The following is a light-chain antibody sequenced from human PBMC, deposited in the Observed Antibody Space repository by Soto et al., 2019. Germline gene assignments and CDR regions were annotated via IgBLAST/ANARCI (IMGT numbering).Light chain of an antibody. CDR2: ENI. CDR1: SSDVGAYDL. CDR3: CSYAGNRIFI. V-gene: IGLV2-23*01. J-gene: IGLJ2*01. Sequence: QSVLTQPASVSGSPGQSITISCIGTSSDVGAYDLVSWYQRHPGTAPRLIIYENIRRPSTITSRFSGSKSGNTASLTISGLRAEDEATYHCCSYAGNRIFIFGGGTKLTVL.